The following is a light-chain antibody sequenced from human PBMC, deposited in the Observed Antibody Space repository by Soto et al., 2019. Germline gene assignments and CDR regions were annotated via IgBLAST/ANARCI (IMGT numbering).Light chain of an antibody. Sequence: NFMLTQPHSVSESPGKTVTISCTRTSGSIASNSVQWYQQRPGSAPATVIYDNYQRPSGVPDRFSGSIDRSTNSASLTISGLRSDDEADYYCQSYNANNQVFGGGTQLTVL. CDR2: DNY. CDR3: QSYNANNQV. V-gene: IGLV6-57*03. J-gene: IGLJ7*01. CDR1: SGSIASNS.